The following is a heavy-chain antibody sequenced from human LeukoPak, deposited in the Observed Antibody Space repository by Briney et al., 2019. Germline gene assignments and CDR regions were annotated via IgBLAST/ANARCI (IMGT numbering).Heavy chain of an antibody. V-gene: IGHV4-59*13. J-gene: IGHJ4*02. D-gene: IGHD1-26*01. CDR2: VYYSGST. CDR3: ARTWSYYFDY. CDR1: GDPISDYY. Sequence: SETLSLTCTVSGDPISDYYWNWIRQPPGKGLEWIGYVYYSGSTNYNPSLESRVTISVSTSKNQFSLKLNSVTAADTAVYYCARTWSYYFDYWGQGTLVTVSS.